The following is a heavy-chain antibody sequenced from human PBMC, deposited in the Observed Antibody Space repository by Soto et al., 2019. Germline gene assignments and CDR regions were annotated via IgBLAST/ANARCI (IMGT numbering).Heavy chain of an antibody. J-gene: IGHJ4*02. D-gene: IGHD5-12*01. Sequence: SETLSLTCTVSGGSISSSSYYWGWIRQPPGKGLEWIGSIYYSGSTYYNPSLKSRVTISVDTSKNQFSLKLSSVTAADTAVYYCARLRGYSGYADYWGQGTLVTVSS. CDR1: GGSISSSSYY. V-gene: IGHV4-39*01. CDR3: ARLRGYSGYADY. CDR2: IYYSGST.